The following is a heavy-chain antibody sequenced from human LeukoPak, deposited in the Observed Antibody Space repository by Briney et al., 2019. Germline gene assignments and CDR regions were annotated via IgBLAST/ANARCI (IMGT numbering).Heavy chain of an antibody. CDR1: GFTFSSYG. CDR2: IWYDGSNK. J-gene: IGHJ4*02. CDR3: ARDLNYYFDY. Sequence: GRSLRRSCAASGFTFSSYGMHWVRQAPGKGLEWVAVIWYDGSNKYYADSVKGRFTISRDNSKNTLYLQMNSLRAEDTAVYYCARDLNYYFDYWGQGTLVTVSS. V-gene: IGHV3-33*01. D-gene: IGHD1-1*01.